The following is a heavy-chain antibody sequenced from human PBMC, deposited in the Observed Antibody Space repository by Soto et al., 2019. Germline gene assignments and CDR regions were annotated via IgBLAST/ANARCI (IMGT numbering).Heavy chain of an antibody. D-gene: IGHD2-2*02. Sequence: GGSLRLSCAASGLTFSNAWMSWVRQAPGKGLEWVGRSKIKTDGGTTDYAATVKGRFTITRDDSKNTLYLQMNSLKTEDTAVYYCRVVPAAILPTTYYCYGMDVWGQGATVTVSS. V-gene: IGHV3-15*01. CDR3: RVVPAAILPTTYYCYGMDV. CDR1: GLTFSNAW. CDR2: SKIKTDGGTT. J-gene: IGHJ6*02.